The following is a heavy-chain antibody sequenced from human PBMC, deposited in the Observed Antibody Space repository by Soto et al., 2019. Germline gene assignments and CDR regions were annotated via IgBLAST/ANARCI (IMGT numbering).Heavy chain of an antibody. CDR1: GYTFTSYD. J-gene: IGHJ6*03. Sequence: PGASVKVSCKASGYTFTSYDINWVRQATGQGLEWKGWMNPNSGNTGYAQKFQSRVTMTRNTSISTAYMELSSLRSEDTAVYYCARGPGRRPTIFGVGGYYYYYIDVWGKGTTVTVSS. CDR2: MNPNSGNT. CDR3: ARGPGRRPTIFGVGGYYYYYIDV. D-gene: IGHD3-3*01. V-gene: IGHV1-8*01.